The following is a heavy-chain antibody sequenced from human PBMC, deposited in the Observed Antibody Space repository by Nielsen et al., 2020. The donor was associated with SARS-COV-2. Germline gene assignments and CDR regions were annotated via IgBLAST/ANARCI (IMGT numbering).Heavy chain of an antibody. Sequence: GGSLRLSCAASGFTFSSYGMHWVRQAPGKGLEWVAVISYDGSNKYYADSVKGRFTISRDNSKNTLYLQMNSLRAEDTAVYYCASFGTTVDYGMDVWGQGTTVTVSS. CDR2: ISYDGSNK. V-gene: IGHV3-30*03. J-gene: IGHJ6*02. D-gene: IGHD1-7*01. CDR3: ASFGTTVDYGMDV. CDR1: GFTFSSYG.